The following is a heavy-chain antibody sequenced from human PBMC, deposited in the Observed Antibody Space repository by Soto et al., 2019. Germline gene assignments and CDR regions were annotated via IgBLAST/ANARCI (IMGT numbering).Heavy chain of an antibody. Sequence: QVQLVQSGAEVKKPGSSVKVSCKASGGTFSSYAISWVRQAPGQGLEWMGGIIPIFGTANYAQKFQGRVTITAAESTSTAYMELSSLRSEDTAVYYCARVGTYCSGGSCPPGYWGQGTLVTVSS. V-gene: IGHV1-69*12. D-gene: IGHD2-15*01. CDR2: IIPIFGTA. J-gene: IGHJ4*02. CDR3: ARVGTYCSGGSCPPGY. CDR1: GGTFSSYA.